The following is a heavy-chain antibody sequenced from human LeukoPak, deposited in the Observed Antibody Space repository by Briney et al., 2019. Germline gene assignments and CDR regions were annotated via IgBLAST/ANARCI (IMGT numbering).Heavy chain of an antibody. CDR3: ARDPEGYYDSSGYQDWFDP. Sequence: ASVKVSCKASGYTFTSYYMHWVRQAPGQGLEWMGIINPSGGSTSYAQKFQGRVTMTRDTTTSTVYMELSSLRSEDTAVYYCARDPEGYYDSSGYQDWFDPWGQGTLVTVSS. J-gene: IGHJ5*02. V-gene: IGHV1-46*01. CDR2: INPSGGST. D-gene: IGHD3-22*01. CDR1: GYTFTSYY.